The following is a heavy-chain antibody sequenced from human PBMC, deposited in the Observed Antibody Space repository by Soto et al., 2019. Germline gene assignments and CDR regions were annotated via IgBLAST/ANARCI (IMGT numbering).Heavy chain of an antibody. CDR2: ISGSGGST. Sequence: PGGSLRLSCAASGFTFSSYSLSWVRQAPGEGLEWVSAISGSGGSTYYADSVKGRFTISRDNSKNTLYLQMNSLRAEDTAVYYCAKDSGTYYDFWSGPKSPFDYWGQGTLVTVSS. J-gene: IGHJ4*02. CDR1: GFTFSSYS. D-gene: IGHD3-3*01. CDR3: AKDSGTYYDFWSGPKSPFDY. V-gene: IGHV3-23*01.